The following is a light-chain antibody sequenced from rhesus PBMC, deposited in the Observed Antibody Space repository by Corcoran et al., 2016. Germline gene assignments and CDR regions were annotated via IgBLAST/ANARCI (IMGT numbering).Light chain of an antibody. CDR2: KAS. J-gene: IGKJ1*01. V-gene: IGKV1-74*01. CDR3: QHGYGTPWT. Sequence: DIQMTQSPSSLSASVGDRVTITCRASENVNNYLNWYQQKPGKAPKFLIYKASTLKSGVPSRFSGRGSGTDYTFTISSLQPEDVATYYCQHGYGTPWTFGQGTKVEIK. CDR1: ENVNNY.